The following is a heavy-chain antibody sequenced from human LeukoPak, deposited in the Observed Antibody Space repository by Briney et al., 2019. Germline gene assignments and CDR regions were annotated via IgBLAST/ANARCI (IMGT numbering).Heavy chain of an antibody. D-gene: IGHD3-3*01. CDR2: IYYSGST. Sequence: SETLSLTCTVSGGSISSSSYYWGWIRQPPGKGLEWIGSIYYSGSTYYNPSLKSRVTISVDTSKNQFSLKLSSVTAADTAVYYCARELRDFWSASYFDYWGQGTLVTVSS. CDR1: GGSISSSSYY. J-gene: IGHJ4*02. CDR3: ARELRDFWSASYFDY. V-gene: IGHV4-39*07.